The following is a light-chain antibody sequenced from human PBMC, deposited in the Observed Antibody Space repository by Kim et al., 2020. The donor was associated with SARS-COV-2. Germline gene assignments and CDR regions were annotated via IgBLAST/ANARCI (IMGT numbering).Light chain of an antibody. Sequence: SPGERATLSCRASQSVSSSYLAWYQQKPGQAPRLLIYGASSRATGIPDRFSGSGSGIDFTLTISRLEPEDFAVYYCQQYGSSLFTFGQGTRLEIK. CDR2: GAS. V-gene: IGKV3-20*01. CDR3: QQYGSSLFT. CDR1: QSVSSSY. J-gene: IGKJ5*01.